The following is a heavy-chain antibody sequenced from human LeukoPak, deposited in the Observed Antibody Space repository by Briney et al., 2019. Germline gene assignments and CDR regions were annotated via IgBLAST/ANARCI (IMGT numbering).Heavy chain of an antibody. CDR2: IYYSGST. D-gene: IGHD6-13*01. J-gene: IGHJ4*02. V-gene: IGHV4-39*01. CDR1: GGSISSSSYY. Sequence: PSETLSLTCTVSGGSISSSSYYWGWIRQPPGKGLEWIGSIYYSGSTYYNPSLKSRVTISVDTSKNQFSLKLSSVTAADTAVYYCARAAAGSVYWGQGTLVTVPS. CDR3: ARAAAGSVY.